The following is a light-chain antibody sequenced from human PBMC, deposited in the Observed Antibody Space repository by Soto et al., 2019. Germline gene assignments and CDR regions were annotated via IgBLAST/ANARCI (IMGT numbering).Light chain of an antibody. CDR3: LQDYNYPLT. J-gene: IGKJ4*01. CDR2: STS. Sequence: AIQMTQSPSSLSASVGDRVTITCRASQGIRNDLGWYQQKPGKAPKVLIYSTSSLQSGVPSRFSGSGSGTDFTLTISSLQPEDFATYYCLQDYNYPLTFGGGTKVDIK. CDR1: QGIRND. V-gene: IGKV1-6*01.